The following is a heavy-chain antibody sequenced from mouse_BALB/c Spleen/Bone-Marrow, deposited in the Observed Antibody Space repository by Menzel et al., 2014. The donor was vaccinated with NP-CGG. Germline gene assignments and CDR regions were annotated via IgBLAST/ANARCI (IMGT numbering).Heavy chain of an antibody. CDR1: GFTFSSYA. CDR2: ISRGGST. CDR3: ARGHTYGSSYWYFYV. J-gene: IGHJ1*01. D-gene: IGHD1-1*01. V-gene: IGHV5-6-5*01. Sequence: EVQGVESGGGLVKPGGSLKLSCAASGFTFSSYAMSWVRQTPEKRLEWVASISRGGSTYYPDSVKGRFTISRANARNILYLQMSSLRSEDTAIYFCARGHTYGSSYWYFYVWGAGTTVTVSS.